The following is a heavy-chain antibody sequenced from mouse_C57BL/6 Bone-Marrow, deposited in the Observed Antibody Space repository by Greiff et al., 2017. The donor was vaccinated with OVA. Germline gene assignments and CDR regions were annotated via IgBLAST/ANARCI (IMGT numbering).Heavy chain of an antibody. Sequence: QVQLQQSGAELVKPGASVKLSCKASGYTFTSYWMQWVKQRPGQGLEWIGEIDPSDSYTNYNQKFKGKATLTVDTSSSTAYMQLSSLTSEDSAVYYCARSWFDYWGQGTTLTVSS. CDR1: GYTFTSYW. CDR3: ARSWFDY. CDR2: IDPSDSYT. J-gene: IGHJ2*01. V-gene: IGHV1-50*01.